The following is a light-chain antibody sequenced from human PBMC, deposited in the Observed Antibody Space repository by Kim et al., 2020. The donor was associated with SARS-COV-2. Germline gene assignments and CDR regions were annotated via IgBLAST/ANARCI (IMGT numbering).Light chain of an antibody. V-gene: IGKV1-39*01. CDR2: AAS. CDR1: QPISTF. Sequence: DIQMTQSPSSLSGSIGDRVTITCRASQPISTFLNWYQQKPGKAPKLLISAASSLASGVPSRFSGSGSGTDFTLTVSSLQPADFATYYCQQSHSTPYTFGHRTKLEI. CDR3: QQSHSTPYT. J-gene: IGKJ2*01.